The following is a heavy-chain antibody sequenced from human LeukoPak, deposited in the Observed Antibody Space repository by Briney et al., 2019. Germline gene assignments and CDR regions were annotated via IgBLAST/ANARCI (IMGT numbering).Heavy chain of an antibody. D-gene: IGHD3-3*01. CDR1: GFTFSSYS. V-gene: IGHV3-21*01. CDR2: ISSSSSYI. J-gene: IGHJ6*03. Sequence: GGSLRLSCAASGFTFSSYSMNWVRQAPGKGLEGVSSISSSSSYIYYADSVKGRFTISRDNAKNSLYLQMNSLRAEDTAVYYRARWPWSATGHYYMDVWGKGTTVTVSS. CDR3: ARWPWSATGHYYMDV.